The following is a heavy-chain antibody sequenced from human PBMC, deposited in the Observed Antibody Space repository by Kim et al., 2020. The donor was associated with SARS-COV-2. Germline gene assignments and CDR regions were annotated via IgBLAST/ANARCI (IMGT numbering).Heavy chain of an antibody. Sequence: SETLSLTCAVYGGSFSGYYWSWIRQPPGKGLEWIGEINHSGSTNYNPSLKSRVTISVDTSKNQFSLKLSSVTAADTAVYYCARGDILTGYSTFDYWGQGTLVTVSS. CDR3: ARGDILTGYSTFDY. V-gene: IGHV4-34*01. J-gene: IGHJ4*02. D-gene: IGHD3-9*01. CDR1: GGSFSGYY. CDR2: INHSGST.